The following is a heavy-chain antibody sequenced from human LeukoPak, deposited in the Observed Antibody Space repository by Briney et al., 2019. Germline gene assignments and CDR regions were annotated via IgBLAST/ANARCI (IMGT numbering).Heavy chain of an antibody. D-gene: IGHD3-3*01. V-gene: IGHV1-69*05. CDR1: GSTLSRYA. Sequence: PVKGSCEASGSTLSRYAISWGRQAPGQRVGWVGGVIPIFGTANYAQKFQGRVTITTDESTSTAYMELSSLRSEDTAVYYCARTIFGVVTEWNWFDPWGQGTLVTVSS. CDR3: ARTIFGVVTEWNWFDP. CDR2: VIPIFGTA. J-gene: IGHJ5*02.